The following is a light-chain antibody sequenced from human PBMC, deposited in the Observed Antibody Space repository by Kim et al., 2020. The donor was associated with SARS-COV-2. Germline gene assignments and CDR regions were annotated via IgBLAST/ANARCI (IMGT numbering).Light chain of an antibody. J-gene: IGKJ2*01. CDR1: QSISVY. CDR2: SAS. Sequence: DIQVTQSPSSLSASVGDRITITCRASQSISVYLNWFQQKPGKAPKLLIYSASSLQSGVPSRFSGSGSGTEFTLTINNLQPEDFATYFCQQSYSNPRIVGRGTKLEI. CDR3: QQSYSNPRI. V-gene: IGKV1-39*01.